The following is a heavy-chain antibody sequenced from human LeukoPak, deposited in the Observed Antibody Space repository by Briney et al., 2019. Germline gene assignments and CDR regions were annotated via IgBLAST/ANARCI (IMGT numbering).Heavy chain of an antibody. V-gene: IGHV3-30*02. D-gene: IGHD6-19*01. CDR2: IRYDGSDK. CDR1: GFTFSSYG. Sequence: GGSLRLSCAASGFTFSSYGMHWVRQAPGKGLEWVSFIRYDGSDKYYADSVRGRFTISRDNSKNTLYLQMNSLRAEDTAVYYCARDRGQWLPAHWFDPWGQGTLVTVSS. CDR3: ARDRGQWLPAHWFDP. J-gene: IGHJ5*02.